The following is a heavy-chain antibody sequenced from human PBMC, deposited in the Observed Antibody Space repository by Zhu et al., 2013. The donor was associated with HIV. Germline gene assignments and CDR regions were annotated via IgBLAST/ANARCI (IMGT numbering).Heavy chain of an antibody. CDR3: ARDFRSVVVVVXASYYFDY. CDR2: ISAYNGNT. Sequence: QVQLVQSGAEVKKPGASVKVSCKASGYTFTSYGISWVRQAPGQGLEWMGWISAYNGNTNYAQKLQGRVTMTTDTSTSTAYMELRSLRSDDTAVYYCARDFRSVVVVVXASYYFDYVGPGNPGHRL. V-gene: IGHV1-18*04. D-gene: IGHD2-15*01. CDR1: GYTFTSYG. J-gene: IGHJ4*02.